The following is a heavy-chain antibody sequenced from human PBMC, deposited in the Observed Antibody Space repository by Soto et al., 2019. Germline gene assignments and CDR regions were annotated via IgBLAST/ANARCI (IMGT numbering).Heavy chain of an antibody. CDR1: GCSISNTSYY. Sequence: PVTLLLTCSVSGCSISNTSYYWGWIRQSPGKGMERLVNIYFSRTAYYTPPLRSRVTMTVDTSKNKLSLQFNTMTAAATDVFDCARGAPGPIPISYFVFWGEGTLV. J-gene: IGHJ4*02. CDR2: IYFSRTA. CDR3: ARGAPGPIPISYFVF. D-gene: IGHD3-16*01. V-gene: IGHV4-39*01.